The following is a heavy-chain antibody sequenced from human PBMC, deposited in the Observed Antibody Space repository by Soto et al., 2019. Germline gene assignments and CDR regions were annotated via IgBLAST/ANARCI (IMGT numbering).Heavy chain of an antibody. Sequence: SVKVSCKASGGTFSSYAISWVRQAPGQGLEWMGGIIPIFGTANYAQKFQGRVTITADESTSTAYMELSSLRSEDTAVYYCAIGNPNMGFGELLNYYYYGMDVWGQGTTVTVSS. CDR1: GGTFSSYA. J-gene: IGHJ6*02. V-gene: IGHV1-69*13. D-gene: IGHD3-10*01. CDR2: IIPIFGTA. CDR3: AIGNPNMGFGELLNYYYYGMDV.